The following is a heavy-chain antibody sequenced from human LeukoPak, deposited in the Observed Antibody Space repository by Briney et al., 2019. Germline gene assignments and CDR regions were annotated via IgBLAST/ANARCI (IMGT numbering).Heavy chain of an antibody. D-gene: IGHD3-10*01. V-gene: IGHV4-38-2*02. CDR1: GYSISSGYY. CDR2: IYHSGST. CDR3: ARLGNMVRGAHSFDY. J-gene: IGHJ4*02. Sequence: SETLSLTCTVSGYSISSGYYWGWIRQPPGKGLEWIGYIYHSGSTYYNPSLKSRVTISVDMSKNQFSLKLSSVTAADTAVYYCARLGNMVRGAHSFDYWGQGTLVTVSS.